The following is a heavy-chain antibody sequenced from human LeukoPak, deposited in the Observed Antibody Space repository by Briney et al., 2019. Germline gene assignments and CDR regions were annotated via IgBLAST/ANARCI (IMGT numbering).Heavy chain of an antibody. CDR2: VKEDGSEK. CDR3: ARGVLRYFDWLSPTDY. Sequence: PGGSLRLSCAASGFTFSSYWMIWVRQAPGKGLEWVANVKEDGSEKNYVDSVKGRFTISRDNAKNSLYLQMNSLRVEDTAVYYCARGVLRYFDWLSPTDYWGQGTLVTASS. D-gene: IGHD3-9*01. CDR1: GFTFSSYW. V-gene: IGHV3-7*02. J-gene: IGHJ4*02.